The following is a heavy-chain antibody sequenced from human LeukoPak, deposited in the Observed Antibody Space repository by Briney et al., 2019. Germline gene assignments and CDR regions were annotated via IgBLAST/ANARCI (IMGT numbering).Heavy chain of an antibody. D-gene: IGHD1-26*01. V-gene: IGHV1-69*06. J-gene: IGHJ3*02. CDR2: IIPIFGTA. CDR3: ARGGASGSYLWDAFDI. Sequence: GASVKVSCKASGGTFSSYAISWVRQAPGQGLEWMGGIIPIFGTANYAQKFQGRVTITADKSTSTAYMELSSLRSEDTAVYYCARGGASGSYLWDAFDIWGQGTMVTVSS. CDR1: GGTFSSYA.